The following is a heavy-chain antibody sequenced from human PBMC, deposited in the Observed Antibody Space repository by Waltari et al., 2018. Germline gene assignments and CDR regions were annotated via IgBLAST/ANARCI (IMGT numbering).Heavy chain of an antibody. CDR3: ARDSGSAGADDY. D-gene: IGHD6-13*01. Sequence: EVQLVESGGGLVQPGGSLRLSCAACGFTFSSHPMPWVRQAPGKGLEWVSYISRSSSTIYYADSVKGRFTISRDNAKNLLHLQMISLTEEDTAVYYCARDSGSAGADDYWGQGTLVTVSS. J-gene: IGHJ4*02. CDR1: GFTFSSHP. CDR2: ISRSSSTI. V-gene: IGHV3-48*02.